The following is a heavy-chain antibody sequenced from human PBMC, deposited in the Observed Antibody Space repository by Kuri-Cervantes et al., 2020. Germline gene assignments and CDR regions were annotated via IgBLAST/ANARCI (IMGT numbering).Heavy chain of an antibody. J-gene: IGHJ4*02. Sequence: LSLTCAASGFTFSSCSMNWVRQAPGKGLEWVSYISSSSSTMYYADSVKGRFTISRDNAKNSLYLQMNSLRVEDTAVYYCARSSSRKYYFDYWGQGTLVTVSS. V-gene: IGHV3-48*01. D-gene: IGHD6-13*01. CDR2: ISSSSSTM. CDR3: ARSSSRKYYFDY. CDR1: GFTFSSCS.